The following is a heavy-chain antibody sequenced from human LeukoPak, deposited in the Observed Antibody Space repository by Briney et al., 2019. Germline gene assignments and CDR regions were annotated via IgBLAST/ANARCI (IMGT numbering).Heavy chain of an antibody. CDR3: ARDEGHDAFDI. CDR1: GFTVSSNY. J-gene: IGHJ3*02. CDR2: MYSGGST. Sequence: GGSLRLSCAASGFTVSSNYMSWVRQAPGKGLEWVSVMYSGGSTYYADPVKGRFNISRDNSKNRLYLQMNSLRAEDTAVYYCARDEGHDAFDIWGQETMVTVSS. V-gene: IGHV3-66*02.